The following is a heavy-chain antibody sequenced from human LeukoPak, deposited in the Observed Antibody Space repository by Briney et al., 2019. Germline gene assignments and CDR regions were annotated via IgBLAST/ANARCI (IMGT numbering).Heavy chain of an antibody. CDR2: ISASGGST. Sequence: PGGSLRLSCAASGFTFSTYGMSWVRQAPGKGLEWVSTISASGGSTYYADSVKGRFTISRDNSKNTLYLQMNSLRAEDTAVFYCAKVGSSSWHYYFDYWGQGTLVTVSS. CDR3: AKVGSSSWHYYFDY. CDR1: GFTFSTYG. J-gene: IGHJ4*02. D-gene: IGHD6-13*01. V-gene: IGHV3-23*01.